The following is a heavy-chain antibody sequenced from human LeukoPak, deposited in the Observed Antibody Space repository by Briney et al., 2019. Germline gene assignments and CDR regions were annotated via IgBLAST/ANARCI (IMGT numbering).Heavy chain of an antibody. D-gene: IGHD4-17*01. Sequence: GGSLRLSCVASGFTFSDYYMSRIRRAPGKGLEWVSYISSSSSYTNYADSVKGRFTISRDNAKNSLYLQMNSLRAEDTAVYYCAKDGDYIDYWGQGTLVTVSS. J-gene: IGHJ4*02. CDR3: AKDGDYIDY. V-gene: IGHV3-11*05. CDR1: GFTFSDYY. CDR2: ISSSSSYT.